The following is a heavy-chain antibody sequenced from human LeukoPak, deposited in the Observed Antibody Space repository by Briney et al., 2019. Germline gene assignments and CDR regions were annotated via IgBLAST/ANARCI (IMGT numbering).Heavy chain of an antibody. CDR1: GGSISSYY. CDR3: ARDAYYDFWSGYYIVAFDI. D-gene: IGHD3-3*01. V-gene: IGHV4-59*12. Sequence: SETLSLTCTVSGGSISSYYWSWIRQPPGKGLEWIGYIYYSGSTNYNPSLKSRVTMSVDTSKNQFSLKLSSVTAADTAVYYCARDAYYDFWSGYYIVAFDIWGQGTMVTVSS. J-gene: IGHJ3*02. CDR2: IYYSGST.